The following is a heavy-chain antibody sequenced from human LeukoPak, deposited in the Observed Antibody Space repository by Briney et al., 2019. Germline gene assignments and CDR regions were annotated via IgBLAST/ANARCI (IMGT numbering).Heavy chain of an antibody. J-gene: IGHJ4*02. D-gene: IGHD2-15*01. CDR1: GGSISSGDYY. CDR3: ARRGTAYCRGGNCYSDKYFDY. V-gene: IGHV4-39*07. Sequence: SETLSLTCTVSGGSISSGDYYWTWIRQTPGKGLEWLGEINYSGNTNYNRSLKSRVTISADTSKNQFSLRLSSVTAADTAVYYCARRGTAYCRGGNCYSDKYFDYWGQGTQVTVSS. CDR2: INYSGNT.